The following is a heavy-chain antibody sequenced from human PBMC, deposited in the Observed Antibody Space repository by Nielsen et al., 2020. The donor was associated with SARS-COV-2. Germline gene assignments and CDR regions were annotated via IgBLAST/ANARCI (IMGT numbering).Heavy chain of an antibody. CDR1: GFTFSSYA. CDR3: ARDLDHSSSWTNYYYYYGMDV. J-gene: IGHJ6*02. V-gene: IGHV3-30*04. CDR2: ISYDGSNK. Sequence: LSLTCAASGFTFSSYAMHWVRQAPGKGLEWVAVISYDGSNKYYADSVKGRFTISRDNSKNTLYLQMNSLRAEDTAVYYCARDLDHSSSWTNYYYYYGMDVWGQGTTVTVSS. D-gene: IGHD6-13*01.